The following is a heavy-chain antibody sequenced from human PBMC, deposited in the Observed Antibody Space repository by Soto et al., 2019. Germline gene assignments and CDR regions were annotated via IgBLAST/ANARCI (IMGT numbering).Heavy chain of an antibody. J-gene: IGHJ5*02. Sequence: EVQLLESGGGLVQPGGSLRLSCAASGFTFSSYAMSWVRQAPGKGLEWVSAISGSGGSTYYADSVKGRFTISRDNSKNTVYLQIDRLRAEDPAVYCCAAPAIGYSSSGFDPWGQGTLVTVSS. D-gene: IGHD6-19*01. V-gene: IGHV3-23*01. CDR2: ISGSGGST. CDR3: AAPAIGYSSSGFDP. CDR1: GFTFSSYA.